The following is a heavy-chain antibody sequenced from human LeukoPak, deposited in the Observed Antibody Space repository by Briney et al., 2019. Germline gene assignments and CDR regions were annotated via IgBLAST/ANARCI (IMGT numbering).Heavy chain of an antibody. D-gene: IGHD3-10*01. CDR1: GGSVSSGGYY. V-gene: IGHV4-61*08. CDR3: ARGRDNYGSGDS. CDR2: MYYDGTS. Sequence: PSETLSLTCTVSGGSVSSGGYYRNWIRQPPGKGLECLGYMYYDGTSNYNPSLKSRVTISIDSSKNQFSLRLSSVTAADTAVYYCARGRDNYGSGDSWGQGILVTVSS. J-gene: IGHJ4*02.